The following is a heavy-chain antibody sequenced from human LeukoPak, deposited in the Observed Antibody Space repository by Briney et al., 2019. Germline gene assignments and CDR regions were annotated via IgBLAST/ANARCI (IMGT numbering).Heavy chain of an antibody. J-gene: IGHJ4*02. D-gene: IGHD7-27*01. CDR1: GFSFTNAW. Sequence: GGSLRLSCAASGFSFTNAWMSWVRQAPGKGLEWVARIKSKTDGGTTDYAAPVKGRFTISTDDSKNTLNLQMNSLKTEDTVVYYCTAGLGKSDFDYWGQGTLVTVSS. CDR2: IKSKTDGGTT. CDR3: TAGLGKSDFDY. V-gene: IGHV3-15*01.